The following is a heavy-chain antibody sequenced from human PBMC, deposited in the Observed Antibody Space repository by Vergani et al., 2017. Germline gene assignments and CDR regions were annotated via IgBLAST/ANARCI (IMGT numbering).Heavy chain of an antibody. CDR3: ARTGYSSNSKDY. CDR1: GFTFSSYW. D-gene: IGHD6-19*01. Sequence: EVQLVDSGGGLVQPGGSLRLSCAASGFTFSSYWMNWVRQAPGKGLEWVANINQDGSQKQYVDTVKGRFTISRDNAKNSLYLQMNSLRAEDTAVYHCARTGYSSNSKDYWGQGTLVTVSS. CDR2: INQDGSQK. V-gene: IGHV3-7*01. J-gene: IGHJ4*02.